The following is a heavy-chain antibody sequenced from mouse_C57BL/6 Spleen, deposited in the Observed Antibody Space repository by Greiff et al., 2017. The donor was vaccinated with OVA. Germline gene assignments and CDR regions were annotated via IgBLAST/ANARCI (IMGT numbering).Heavy chain of an antibody. Sequence: EVKLMESGGGLVKPGGSLKLSCAASGFTFSDYGMHWVRQAPEKGLEWVAYISSGSSTIYYADTVKGRFTISRDNAKTTLFLQMTSLRSEDTAMYYCANSTMVNDYAMDYWGQGTSVTVSS. CDR3: ANSTMVNDYAMDY. CDR2: ISSGSSTI. V-gene: IGHV5-17*01. J-gene: IGHJ4*01. CDR1: GFTFSDYG. D-gene: IGHD2-1*01.